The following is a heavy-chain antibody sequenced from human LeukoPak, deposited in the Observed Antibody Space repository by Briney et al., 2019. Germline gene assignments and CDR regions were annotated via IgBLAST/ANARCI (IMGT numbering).Heavy chain of an antibody. D-gene: IGHD1-1*01. V-gene: IGHV3-9*01. Sequence: GGSLRLSCAASGFTFDDYAMHWVRQGPGKGLEWVSGITWNSGYIGYADSVKGRFTISRDNAKNSLYLQMNSLRAEDTALYYCAKGNDILNWGQGTLVTVSS. CDR1: GFTFDDYA. CDR3: AKGNDILN. CDR2: ITWNSGYI. J-gene: IGHJ4*02.